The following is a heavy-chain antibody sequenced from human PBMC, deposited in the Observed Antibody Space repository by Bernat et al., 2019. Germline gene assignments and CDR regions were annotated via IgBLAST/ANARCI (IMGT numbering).Heavy chain of an antibody. CDR2: ISSNGDST. CDR3: ARGSGAVAGTTDY. D-gene: IGHD6-19*01. CDR1: GFTFSSYA. V-gene: IGHV3-64*01. J-gene: IGHJ4*02. Sequence: EVQLVASGGGLVQPGGSLRLSCAASGFTFSSYAMHWVRQAPGKGLEYVSAISSNGDSTYYANAVKGRFNISRDNSKNTLYLQMGRLGAEDMAVYYCARGSGAVAGTTDYWGQGTLVTVSS.